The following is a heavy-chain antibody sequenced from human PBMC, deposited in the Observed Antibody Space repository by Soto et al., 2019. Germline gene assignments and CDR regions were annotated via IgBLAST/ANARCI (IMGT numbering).Heavy chain of an antibody. Sequence: QVQLQESGPGLVKPSQSLSLTCTVSGGSITSDDYYWSWIRQPPGRGLEWIGYIFYSGSTHYNPSLKSRFIISLDTSKKQVSLKLSAVTDAVTAVYYCASANCGGDCSYRHDRYYFESWGQGTLVTVSS. CDR1: GGSITSDDYY. J-gene: IGHJ4*02. V-gene: IGHV4-30-4*01. D-gene: IGHD2-21*02. CDR2: IFYSGST. CDR3: ASANCGGDCSYRHDRYYFES.